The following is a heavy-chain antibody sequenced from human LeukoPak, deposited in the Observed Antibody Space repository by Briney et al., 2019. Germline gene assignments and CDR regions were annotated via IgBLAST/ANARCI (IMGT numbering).Heavy chain of an antibody. CDR3: ARDDDIAVAGIDFDY. CDR2: ISSSSSYI. V-gene: IGHV3-21*01. D-gene: IGHD6-19*01. CDR1: GFTFSSYS. Sequence: PGGPLRLSCAASGFTFSSYSMNWVRQAPGKGLEWVSSISSSSSYIYYADSVKGRFTISRDNAKNSLYLQMNSLRAEDTAVYYCARDDDIAVAGIDFDYWGQGTLVTVSS. J-gene: IGHJ4*02.